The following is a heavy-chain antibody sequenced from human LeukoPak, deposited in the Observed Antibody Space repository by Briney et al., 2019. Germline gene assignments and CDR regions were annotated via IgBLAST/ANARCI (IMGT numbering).Heavy chain of an antibody. CDR3: ACPNGESYYPYYYGMDV. CDR1: GFTFSSYS. V-gene: IGHV3-21*01. CDR2: ISSSSSYI. Sequence: SGGSLRLSCAASGFTFSSYSMNWVRQAPGKGLEWVSSISSSSSYIYYADSVKGRFTISRDNAKNSLYLQMNSLRAEDTAVYYCACPNGESYYPYYYGMDVWGQGTTVTVSS. D-gene: IGHD1-26*01. J-gene: IGHJ6*02.